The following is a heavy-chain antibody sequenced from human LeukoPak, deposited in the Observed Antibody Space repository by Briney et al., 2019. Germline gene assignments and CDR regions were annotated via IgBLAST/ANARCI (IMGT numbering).Heavy chain of an antibody. Sequence: PSETLSLTCAVSGGSISSGGYPWSWIRQPPGKGLEWIGYIYHSGSTYYNPSLKSRVTISVDRSKNQFSLKLSSVTAADTAVYYCARTFDGAFDYWGQGTLVTVSS. V-gene: IGHV4-30-2*01. CDR3: ARTFDGAFDY. D-gene: IGHD2/OR15-2a*01. CDR2: IYHSGST. CDR1: GGSISSGGYP. J-gene: IGHJ4*02.